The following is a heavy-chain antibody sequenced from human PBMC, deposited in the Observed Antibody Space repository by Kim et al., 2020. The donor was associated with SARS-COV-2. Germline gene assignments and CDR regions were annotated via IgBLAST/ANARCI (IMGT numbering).Heavy chain of an antibody. J-gene: IGHJ4*02. D-gene: IGHD4-17*01. Sequence: YAQKVQGRVTMTTDTSTNTDYMELWSRRSDDTAMYYCARGAYGDVSFDYWGQGTLVTVSS. CDR3: ARGAYGDVSFDY. V-gene: IGHV1-18*01.